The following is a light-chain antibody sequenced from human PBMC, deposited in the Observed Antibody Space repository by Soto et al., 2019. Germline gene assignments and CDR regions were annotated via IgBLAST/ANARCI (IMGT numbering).Light chain of an antibody. Sequence: EIVLTQSPGTLSLSPGERATLSCRASQSVSSSYLAWYQQKPGQAPRLLIYGASSRATVIPDRFSGSGSGTDFTLTISRLEPEDFAEYYCQQYGSSPRTCDQRTKVEIK. CDR2: GAS. J-gene: IGKJ1*01. CDR1: QSVSSSY. CDR3: QQYGSSPRT. V-gene: IGKV3-20*01.